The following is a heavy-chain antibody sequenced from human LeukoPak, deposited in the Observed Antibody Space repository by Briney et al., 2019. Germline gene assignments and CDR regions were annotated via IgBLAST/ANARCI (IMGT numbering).Heavy chain of an antibody. CDR3: ARDRGPGTLDY. CDR2: INAGNGNT. J-gene: IGHJ4*02. CDR1: GYTFSTYA. V-gene: IGHV1-3*01. Sequence: ASVKVSCKASGYTFSTYAIHWVRQAPGQRLEWMGWINAGNGNTKYSQKFQGRVTITRDTSASTAYMELSSLRSEDTAVYYCARDRGPGTLDYWGQGTLVTVSS.